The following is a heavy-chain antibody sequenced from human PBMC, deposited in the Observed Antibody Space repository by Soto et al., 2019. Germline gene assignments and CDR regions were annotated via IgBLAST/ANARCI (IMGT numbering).Heavy chain of an antibody. Sequence: GGSLRLSCAASGFTFSVSAMHLVRQSSGKGLEWVGRIRSKANSYATAYAASVKGRFTISRDDSKNKAYLQMNSLKTEDTAVYYRTAYYFDYWGQGTLVTVSS. J-gene: IGHJ4*02. V-gene: IGHV3-73*01. CDR2: IRSKANSYAT. CDR3: TAYYFDY. CDR1: GFTFSVSA.